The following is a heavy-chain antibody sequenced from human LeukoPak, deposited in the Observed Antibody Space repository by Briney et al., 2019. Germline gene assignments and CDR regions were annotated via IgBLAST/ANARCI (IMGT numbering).Heavy chain of an antibody. V-gene: IGHV1-69*13. CDR1: GGTFSSYA. J-gene: IGHJ6*03. D-gene: IGHD5-24*01. Sequence: SVKVSCKASGGTFSSYAISWVRQAPGQGLEWMGGIIPIFGTANYAQKFQGRVTITADESTSTAYMELSSLRSEDTAVYYCARDGGRDGYNPYYYYMDVWGKGTTVTISS. CDR3: ARDGGRDGYNPYYYYMDV. CDR2: IIPIFGTA.